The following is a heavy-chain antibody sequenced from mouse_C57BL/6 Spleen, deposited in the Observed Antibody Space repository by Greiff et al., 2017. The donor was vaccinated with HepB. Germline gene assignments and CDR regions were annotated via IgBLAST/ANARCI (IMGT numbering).Heavy chain of an antibody. CDR2: FYPGSGSI. J-gene: IGHJ2*01. Sequence: QVQLKESGAELVKPGASVKLSCKASGYTFTEYTIHWVKQRSGQGLEWIGWFYPGSGSIKYNEKFKDKATLTADKSSSTVYMELSRLTSEDSAVYFCARHEERETYYGSSFDYWGQGTTLTVSS. D-gene: IGHD1-1*01. CDR1: GYTFTEYT. V-gene: IGHV1-62-2*01. CDR3: ARHEERETYYGSSFDY.